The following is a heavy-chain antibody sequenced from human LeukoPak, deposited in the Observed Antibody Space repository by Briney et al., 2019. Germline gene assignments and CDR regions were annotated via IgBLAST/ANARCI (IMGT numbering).Heavy chain of an antibody. CDR2: MNPNSGNT. Sequence: ASVKVSCKASGYTFASYDINWVRQATGQGLEWMGWMNPNSGNTGYAQKFQGRVTMTRNTSISTAYMELSSLRSEDTAVYYCARTRPYSSSWIIDYWGQGTLVTVSS. V-gene: IGHV1-8*01. J-gene: IGHJ4*02. CDR1: GYTFASYD. CDR3: ARTRPYSSSWIIDY. D-gene: IGHD6-13*01.